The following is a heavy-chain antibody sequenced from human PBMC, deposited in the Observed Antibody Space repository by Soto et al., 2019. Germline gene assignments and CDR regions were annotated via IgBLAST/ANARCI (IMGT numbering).Heavy chain of an antibody. D-gene: IGHD2-21*01. J-gene: IGHJ4*02. CDR3: AITYCRDNSCPRDFDF. V-gene: IGHV1-69*02. CDR2: FIPILDMA. CDR1: GGTFNTYT. Sequence: QVQVVQSGAEVKKPESSVKVSCKPSGGTFNTYTVNWVRLAPGHGREWMGRFIPILDMANHAQKFQDRVTITADRSTFTAYMELNSLTSDDTAVYYCAITYCRDNSCPRDFDFWGPGTRVTVSS.